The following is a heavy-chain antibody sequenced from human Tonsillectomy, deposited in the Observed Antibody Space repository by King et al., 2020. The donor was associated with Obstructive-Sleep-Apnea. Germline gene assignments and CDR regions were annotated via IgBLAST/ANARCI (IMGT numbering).Heavy chain of an antibody. Sequence: LQESGPGLVKPLETLSLTCGVSRGSIRSYYLSCIRQPARKGLVWIGRIHSSGSTNYSPSLKRRATISVDKAQKQFSLELSSVTAADTAVYCCARDIGIYKWNEHDACDIWGQGTLVTVPS. J-gene: IGHJ3*02. CDR3: ARDIGIYKWNEHDACDI. V-gene: IGHV4-4*07. CDR2: IHSSGST. CDR1: RGSIRSYY. D-gene: IGHD1-20*01.